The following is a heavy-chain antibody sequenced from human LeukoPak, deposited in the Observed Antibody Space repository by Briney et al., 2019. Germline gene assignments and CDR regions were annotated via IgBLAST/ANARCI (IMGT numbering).Heavy chain of an antibody. V-gene: IGHV1-24*01. J-gene: IGHJ4*02. CDR3: AAADSIMGATVFDY. Sequence: ASVKVSCKVSGYTLTELSMHWVRQAPGKGLEWMGGFDPEDGETIYAQKFQGRVTMTEDTSTDTAYMELSSLRSEDTAVYYCAAADSIMGATVFDYWGQGTLVTVSS. D-gene: IGHD1-26*01. CDR1: GYTLTELS. CDR2: FDPEDGET.